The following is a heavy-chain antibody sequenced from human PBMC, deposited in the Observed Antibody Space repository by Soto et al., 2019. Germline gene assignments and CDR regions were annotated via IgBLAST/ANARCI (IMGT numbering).Heavy chain of an antibody. CDR3: ARDLKGRFLVGWGMDV. CDR2: IYYSGST. V-gene: IGHV4-31*03. J-gene: IGHJ6*02. CDR1: GGSISSGGYY. Sequence: PSETLSLTCTVSGGSISSGGYYWSWIRQHPGKGLEWIGYIYYSGSTYYNPSLKSRVTISVDTSKKQFSLKLSSVTAADTAVFYCARDLKGRFLVGWGMDVWGQGTTVTVPS. D-gene: IGHD3-3*01.